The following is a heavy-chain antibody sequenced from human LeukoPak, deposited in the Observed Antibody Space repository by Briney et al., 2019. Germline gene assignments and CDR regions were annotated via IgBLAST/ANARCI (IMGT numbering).Heavy chain of an antibody. Sequence: SETLSLTCAVYGGSFSGYYWSWIRQPPGKGLEWIGEINHSGSTNYNPSLKSRVTISVDTSKNQFSLKLSSATAADTAVYYCARMWYYDILTGYYPRDAFDIWGQGTMVTVSS. J-gene: IGHJ3*02. D-gene: IGHD3-9*01. CDR2: INHSGST. V-gene: IGHV4-34*01. CDR3: ARMWYYDILTGYYPRDAFDI. CDR1: GGSFSGYY.